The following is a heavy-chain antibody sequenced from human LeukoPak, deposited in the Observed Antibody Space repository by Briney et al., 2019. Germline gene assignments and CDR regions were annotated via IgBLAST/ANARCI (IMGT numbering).Heavy chain of an antibody. J-gene: IGHJ5*02. Sequence: ASVKVSCKVSGYTLTELSMHWVRQAPGQGLEWMGWISAYNGNTNYAQKFQGRVTMTTDTSTSTAYMELRSLRSDDTAVYYCARDLRGYSYGYGNWFDPWGQGTLVTVSS. D-gene: IGHD5-18*01. CDR3: ARDLRGYSYGYGNWFDP. CDR1: GYTLTELS. CDR2: ISAYNGNT. V-gene: IGHV1-18*01.